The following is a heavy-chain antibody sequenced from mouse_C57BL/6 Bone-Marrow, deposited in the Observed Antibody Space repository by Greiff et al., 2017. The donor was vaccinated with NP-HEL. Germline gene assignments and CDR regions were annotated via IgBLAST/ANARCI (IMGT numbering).Heavy chain of an antibody. D-gene: IGHD1-1*01. V-gene: IGHV1-42*01. Sequence: VQLQQSGPELVKPGASVKISCKASGYSFTGYYINWVKQSPEKSLEWIGEINPSTGGTTYNQKFKAKATLTVDKSSSTAYMPLKSLTSEDSAVYYCASDGSQDYWGQGTTLTVSS. CDR2: INPSTGGT. J-gene: IGHJ2*01. CDR3: ASDGSQDY. CDR1: GYSFTGYY.